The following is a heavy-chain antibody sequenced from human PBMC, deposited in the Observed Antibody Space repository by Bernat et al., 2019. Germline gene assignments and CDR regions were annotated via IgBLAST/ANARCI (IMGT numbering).Heavy chain of an antibody. D-gene: IGHD4-17*01. CDR2: IYYSGST. CDR3: ARGDLTGDYEIRYGMDV. Sequence: QVQLQESGPGLVKPSETLSLTCTVSGGSISSYYWSWIRQPPGKGLEWIGYIYYSGSTNYNPSLKSRVTISVDTSKNQFSLKLSSVTAADTAVYYCARGDLTGDYEIRYGMDVWGQGTTVTVSS. CDR1: GGSISSYY. J-gene: IGHJ6*02. V-gene: IGHV4-59*01.